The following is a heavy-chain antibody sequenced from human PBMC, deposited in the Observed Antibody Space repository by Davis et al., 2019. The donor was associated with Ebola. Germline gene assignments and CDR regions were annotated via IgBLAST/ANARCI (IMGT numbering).Heavy chain of an antibody. CDR2: TSYDGSNK. Sequence: PGGSLRLSCAASGFTLNDYGMNWVRQAPGKGLEWVALTSYDGSNKEYADSVKGRFTISRDNSQNTLYLQRNSLRAEDTAVYYCTTTFEFWGRGALVTVSS. CDR3: TTTFEF. V-gene: IGHV3-30*03. CDR1: GFTLNDYG. J-gene: IGHJ4*02. D-gene: IGHD1/OR15-1a*01.